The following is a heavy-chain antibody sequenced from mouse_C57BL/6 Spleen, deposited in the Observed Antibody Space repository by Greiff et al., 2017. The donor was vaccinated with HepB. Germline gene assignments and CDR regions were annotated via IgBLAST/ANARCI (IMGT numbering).Heavy chain of an antibody. Sequence: QVQLKESGPELVKPGASVKISCKASGYAFSSSWMNWVKQRPGKGLEWIGRIYPGDGDTNYNGKFKGKATLTADKSSSTAYMQLSSLTSEDSAVYVCARGIGLGRPGFDYWGQGTTLTVSS. CDR1: GYAFSSSW. CDR2: IYPGDGDT. V-gene: IGHV1-82*01. CDR3: ARGIGLGRPGFDY. J-gene: IGHJ2*01. D-gene: IGHD4-1*01.